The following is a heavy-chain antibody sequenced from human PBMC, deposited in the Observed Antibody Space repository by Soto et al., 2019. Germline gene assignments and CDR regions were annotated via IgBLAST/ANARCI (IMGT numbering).Heavy chain of an antibody. V-gene: IGHV4-31*03. CDR1: GGSISSGGYY. CDR3: ARDLVHMTTLKRSIDYYYYGMDV. D-gene: IGHD4-17*01. J-gene: IGHJ6*02. CDR2: IYYSGST. Sequence: QVQLQESGPGLVKPSQTLSLTCTVSGGSISSGGYYWSWIRQHPGKGLEWIGYIYYSGSTYYNPSLKSRVTISVDTSKNQFSLKLSFVTAADTAVYYCARDLVHMTTLKRSIDYYYYGMDVWGQGTTVTVSS.